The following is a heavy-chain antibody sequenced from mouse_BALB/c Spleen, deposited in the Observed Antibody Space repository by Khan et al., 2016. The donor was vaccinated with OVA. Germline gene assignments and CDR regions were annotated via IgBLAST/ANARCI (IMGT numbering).Heavy chain of an antibody. CDR1: GFTFSKYA. CDR3: SRVYFGYFDY. D-gene: IGHD1-1*01. Sequence: EVELVESGGGLVKPGDSLKLSCAASGFTFSKYAMSWVRQTPEKRLEWVATISSGGGSYIYYPDSVKRRFTIFRDNANNTLYLQMSSLRSEDTAMYYCSRVYFGYFDYWGQGTTLTVSS. CDR2: ISSGGGSYI. J-gene: IGHJ2*01. V-gene: IGHV5-9-3*01.